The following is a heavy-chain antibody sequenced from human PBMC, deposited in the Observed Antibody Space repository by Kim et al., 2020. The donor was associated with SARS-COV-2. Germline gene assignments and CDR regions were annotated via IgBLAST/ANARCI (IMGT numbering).Heavy chain of an antibody. CDR1: GGSISSSSCY. CDR3: AAAPGAVGYFASVDY. Sequence: SETLSLTCTVSGGSISSSSCYCCWIRQPPGKRLWFSGINYYGGTTYYPPPLNRGTTLSENTTNNYSSLKLSVAAAANTALYYCAAAPGAVGYFASVDY. D-gene: IGHD3-9*01. J-gene: IGHJ4*01. CDR2: NYYGGTT. V-gene: IGHV4-39*02.